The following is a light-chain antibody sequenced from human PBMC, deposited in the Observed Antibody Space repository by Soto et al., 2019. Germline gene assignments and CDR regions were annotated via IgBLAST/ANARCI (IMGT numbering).Light chain of an antibody. Sequence: DIQMTQSPSTLSGSVGDRVTITCRASQTISIWLAWYQQKPGKAPKLLIYKASSLESGVPSRFSGSGSGTEFTLTISSLQPDDVATYYCQQYNTYWTFGQGTKVDIK. J-gene: IGKJ1*01. CDR1: QTISIW. CDR2: KAS. CDR3: QQYNTYWT. V-gene: IGKV1-5*03.